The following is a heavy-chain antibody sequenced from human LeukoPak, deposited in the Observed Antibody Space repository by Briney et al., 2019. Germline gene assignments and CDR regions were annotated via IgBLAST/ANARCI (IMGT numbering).Heavy chain of an antibody. V-gene: IGHV4-34*01. CDR3: ARGQQLVQANNWFDP. Sequence: PETLSLTCAVYGGSFSGYYWSWIRQPPGKGLEWIGEINHSGSTNYNPSLKSRVTISVDTSKNQFSLKLSSVTAADTAVYYCARGQQLVQANNWFDPWGQGTLVTVSS. CDR1: GGSFSGYY. J-gene: IGHJ5*02. CDR2: INHSGST. D-gene: IGHD6-13*01.